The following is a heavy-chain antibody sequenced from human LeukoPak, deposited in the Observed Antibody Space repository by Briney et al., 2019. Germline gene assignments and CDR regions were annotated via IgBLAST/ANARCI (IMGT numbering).Heavy chain of an antibody. CDR2: IYYSGST. J-gene: IGHJ5*02. CDR3: ARLEWFVSAPLGRFWFDP. Sequence: SETLSLTCTVSGGSISSYYWSWIRQPPGKGLEWIGYIYYSGSTNYNPSLKSRVTISVDTSKNQFSLKLYSVTAADTAVYFCARLEWFVSAPLGRFWFDPWGQGTLVTVSS. D-gene: IGHD3-3*01. V-gene: IGHV4-59*12. CDR1: GGSISSYY.